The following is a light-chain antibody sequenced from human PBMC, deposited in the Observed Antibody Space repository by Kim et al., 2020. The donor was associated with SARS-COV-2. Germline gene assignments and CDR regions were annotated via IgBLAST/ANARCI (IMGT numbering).Light chain of an antibody. CDR1: WNDVGSFNY. Sequence: QSALTQPRSVSASPGQSVTVSCTGTWNDVGSFNYVSWYRQDPGKAPKLIIFDVNRRPSGVPDRFSGSKSANTASLTISGLQPDDESHYYCSSYAGYYTLIFGGGTKVTVL. CDR3: SSYAGYYTLI. CDR2: DVN. V-gene: IGLV2-11*01. J-gene: IGLJ2*01.